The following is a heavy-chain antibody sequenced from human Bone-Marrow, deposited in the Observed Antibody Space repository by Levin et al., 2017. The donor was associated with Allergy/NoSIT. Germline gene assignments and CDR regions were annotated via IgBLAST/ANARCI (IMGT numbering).Heavy chain of an antibody. V-gene: IGHV3-21*01. D-gene: IGHD2-2*02. CDR3: ARDLSAYCSSTSCYILDY. CDR1: GFTFSNYN. CDR2: IRTRSSSM. Sequence: GGSLRLSCAASGFTFSNYNMNWVRQAPGKGLEWVSFIRTRSSSMYYADSVKGRFTISRDNAKNSLYLQMNSLRAEDTAVYYCARDLSAYCSSTSCYILDYWGLGTLVTVSS. J-gene: IGHJ4*02.